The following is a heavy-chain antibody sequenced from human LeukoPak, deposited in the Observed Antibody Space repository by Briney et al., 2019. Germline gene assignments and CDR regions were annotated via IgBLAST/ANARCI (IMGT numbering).Heavy chain of an antibody. D-gene: IGHD6-6*01. CDR1: GGTFSSYA. J-gene: IGHJ6*03. V-gene: IGHV1-69*05. CDR2: IIPIFGTA. Sequence: SLKVSCKASGGTFSSYAISWVRQAPGQGLEWMRGIIPIFGTANYAQKFHGRVTITTDESTSTAYMELSSLRSEDTAVYYCARETRSIAARPRGYYYYYMDVWGKGTRVTVSS. CDR3: ARETRSIAARPRGYYYYYMDV.